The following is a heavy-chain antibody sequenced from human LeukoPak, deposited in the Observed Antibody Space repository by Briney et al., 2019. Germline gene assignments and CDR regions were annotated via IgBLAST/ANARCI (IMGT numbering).Heavy chain of an antibody. V-gene: IGHV4-30-4*01. CDR2: IYYSGST. J-gene: IGHJ4*02. D-gene: IGHD2-15*01. CDR1: GGSLSSGDYY. CDR3: AREAPLRYCSGGSCYSFDY. Sequence: SETLSLTCTVSGGSLSSGDYYWSWIRQPPGTGLEWIGYIYYSGSTYYNPSLKSRVTISVDTSKNQFSLKLSSVTAADTAVYYCAREAPLRYCSGGSCYSFDYWGQGTLVTVSS.